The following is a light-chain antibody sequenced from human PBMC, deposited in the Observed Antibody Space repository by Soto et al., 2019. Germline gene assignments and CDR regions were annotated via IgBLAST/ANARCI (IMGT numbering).Light chain of an antibody. J-gene: IGKJ5*01. Sequence: EIVFTQSPATLSLSPGERATLSCRASQSVGSSLAWYQQRPGQAPRLLIYDAFIRATGIPARFSGSESGTDFTLTSSSLEPEDFAVYYCQQRSNWPLTFGQGTRLEIK. V-gene: IGKV3-11*01. CDR1: QSVGSS. CDR2: DAF. CDR3: QQRSNWPLT.